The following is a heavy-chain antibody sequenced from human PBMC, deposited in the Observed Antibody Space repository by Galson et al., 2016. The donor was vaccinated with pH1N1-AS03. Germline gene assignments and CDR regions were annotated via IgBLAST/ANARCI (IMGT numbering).Heavy chain of an antibody. D-gene: IGHD1-26*01. CDR1: GYSISSGFH. CDR2: ISHSGNT. Sequence: ETLSLTCAVSGYSISSGFHWAWVRQPPSKGLEWIGTISHSGNTYYNPSLKSRVTMSVDTSKNQFSLKLSSVTAADAAVYYCARFSGSYQFDYWGQGTLATVSS. V-gene: IGHV4-38-2*01. CDR3: ARFSGSYQFDY. J-gene: IGHJ4*02.